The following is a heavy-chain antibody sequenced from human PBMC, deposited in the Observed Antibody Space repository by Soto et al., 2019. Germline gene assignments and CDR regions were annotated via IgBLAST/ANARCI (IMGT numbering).Heavy chain of an antibody. V-gene: IGHV3-11*01. CDR1: GFIFSDYY. D-gene: IGHD3-3*01. J-gene: IGHJ6*02. CDR2: SSNRDRST. Sequence: ESGGGLVKPGGSPRLSCAASGFIFSDYYMTWIRQAPGKGLEWLSCSSNRDRSTYYADSVKDRFVVSKDNAKNLVYLQMNSLRAEDTAVYFCARAWKIEKFGVISMSKGLDVWGQGTTVTVSS. CDR3: ARAWKIEKFGVISMSKGLDV.